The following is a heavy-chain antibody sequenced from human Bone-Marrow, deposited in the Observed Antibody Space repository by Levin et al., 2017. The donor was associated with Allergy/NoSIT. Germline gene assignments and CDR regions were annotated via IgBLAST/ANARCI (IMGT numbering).Heavy chain of an antibody. Sequence: QPGGSLRLSCAASGFTFDDYAMHWVRQAPGKGLEWVSGISWNSGSIGYADSVKGRFTISRDNAKNSLYLQMNSLRAEDTALYYCAKADSWGRQIPGIDYWGQGTLVTVSS. CDR1: GFTFDDYA. D-gene: IGHD1-26*01. V-gene: IGHV3-9*01. J-gene: IGHJ4*02. CDR2: ISWNSGSI. CDR3: AKADSWGRQIPGIDY.